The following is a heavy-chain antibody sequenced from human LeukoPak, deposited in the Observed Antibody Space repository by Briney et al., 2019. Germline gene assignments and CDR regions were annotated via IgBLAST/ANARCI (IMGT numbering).Heavy chain of an antibody. CDR3: ARDPPYYYDSSGYTYR. J-gene: IGHJ4*02. CDR1: GFTFSNYN. CDR2: ISTSSSYI. D-gene: IGHD3-22*01. Sequence: GGSLRLSCAASGFTFSNYNMNWVRQAPGKGLQWVSSISTSSSYIYYADSVKGRFTISRDNAKKSLYLEMNSLRAEDTAVYYCARDPPYYYDSSGYTYRWGQGTLVTVSS. V-gene: IGHV3-21*01.